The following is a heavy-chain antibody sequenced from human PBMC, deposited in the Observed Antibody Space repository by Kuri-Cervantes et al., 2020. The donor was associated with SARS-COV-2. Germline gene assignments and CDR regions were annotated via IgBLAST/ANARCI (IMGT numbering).Heavy chain of an antibody. D-gene: IGHD1-26*01. CDR3: ARDRWDDYIDY. CDR2: IYYSGST. J-gene: IGHJ4*02. CDR1: GGSISSYY. V-gene: IGHV4-59*01. Sequence: SETLSLTCTVSGGSISSYYWSWIRQPPGKGLEWIGYIYYSGSTNYNPSLKSRVTISVDTSKNQFSLKLSSVTAADTAVYYCARDRWDDYIDYWGQGTLVTVSS.